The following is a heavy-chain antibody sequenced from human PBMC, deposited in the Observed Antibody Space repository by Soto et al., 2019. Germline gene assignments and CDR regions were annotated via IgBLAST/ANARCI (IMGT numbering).Heavy chain of an antibody. CDR1: GGSISSGGYY. D-gene: IGHD3-22*01. J-gene: IGHJ3*02. CDR2: IYYSGST. V-gene: IGHV4-31*03. Sequence: QVQLQESGPGLVKPSQTLSLTCTVSGGSISSGGYYWSWIRQHPGKGLEWIGYIYYSGSTYYNPSLKSRVTISVDTSKNQFSLKLSSVTAADTAVYYCARWSLSPHQDRRITMIVVVDAFDIWGQGTMVTVSS. CDR3: ARWSLSPHQDRRITMIVVVDAFDI.